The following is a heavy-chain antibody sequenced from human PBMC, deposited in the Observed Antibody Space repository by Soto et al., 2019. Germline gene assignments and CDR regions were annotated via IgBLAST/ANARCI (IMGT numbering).Heavy chain of an antibody. CDR2: ISANGGST. Sequence: VQLVESGGGLVQPGGSLRLSCATSGFTFSTYAMHWVRQAPGKGLAYVSAISANGGSTYYANSVNGRFTISRDNSKNTLYLQMGSLRADDMAVYYCARGGYCSGGSCYLGAFEIWGQGTMVTVSS. V-gene: IGHV3-64*01. CDR3: ARGGYCSGGSCYLGAFEI. D-gene: IGHD2-15*01. J-gene: IGHJ3*02. CDR1: GFTFSTYA.